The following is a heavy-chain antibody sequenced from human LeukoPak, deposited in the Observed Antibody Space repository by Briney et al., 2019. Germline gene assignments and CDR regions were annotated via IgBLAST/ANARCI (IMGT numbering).Heavy chain of an antibody. CDR3: ARDDHDFWSGSSFFCGMDV. V-gene: IGHV3-7*03. CDR2: IKQDGSEK. CDR1: GFIFSNYW. J-gene: IGHJ6*02. Sequence: GGSLRLSCAASGFIFSNYWMSWVRQAPGKGLEWVANIKQDGSEKYYVDSVKGRFTISRDNAKNSVYLQMDSLRAGDTAVYYCARDDHDFWSGSSFFCGMDVWGQGTTVTISS. D-gene: IGHD3-3*01.